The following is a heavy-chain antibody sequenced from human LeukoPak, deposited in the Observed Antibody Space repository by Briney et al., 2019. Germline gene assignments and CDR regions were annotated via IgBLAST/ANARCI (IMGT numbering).Heavy chain of an antibody. D-gene: IGHD3-22*01. J-gene: IGHJ1*01. CDR3: ARGYYDSSDYEYFQH. CDR1: GYTFTSYA. Sequence: ASVTVSCKASGYTFTSYAMNWVRQAPGQGLEWMGWINPDSGGTNSAQKFQGRVTMTRDTSISTAYMELSRLRSDDTAVYYCARGYYDSSDYEYFQHWGQGTLVTVSS. CDR2: INPDSGGT. V-gene: IGHV1-2*02.